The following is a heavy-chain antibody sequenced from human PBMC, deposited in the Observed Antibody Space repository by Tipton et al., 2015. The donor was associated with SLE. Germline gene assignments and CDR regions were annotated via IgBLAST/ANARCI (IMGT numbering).Heavy chain of an antibody. CDR3: ARTIAMAPWW. CDR1: GFTFSSYA. CDR2: ISYDGSNK. Sequence: LSLTCAASGFTFSSYAMHWVRQAPGKGLEWVAVISYDGSNKYYVDSVKGRFTISRDNSKNTLYLQMNSLRAEDTAVYYCARTIAMAPWWWGQGTLVTVSS. D-gene: IGHD5-18*01. J-gene: IGHJ4*02. V-gene: IGHV3-30-3*01.